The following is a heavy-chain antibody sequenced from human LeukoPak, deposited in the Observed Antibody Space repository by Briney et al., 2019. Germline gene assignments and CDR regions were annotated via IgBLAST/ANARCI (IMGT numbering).Heavy chain of an antibody. V-gene: IGHV3-7*01. Sequence: GGSLRLSCAASGFTFSSYWMSWVRQAPGKGLEWVANIKQDGSEKYYVDSVKGRFTISRDNVKNSLYLQMNSLRAEDTAVYYCARARYYYGSGSYTRPVDYWGQGTLVTVSS. CDR1: GFTFSSYW. CDR3: ARARYYYGSGSYTRPVDY. CDR2: IKQDGSEK. D-gene: IGHD3-10*01. J-gene: IGHJ4*02.